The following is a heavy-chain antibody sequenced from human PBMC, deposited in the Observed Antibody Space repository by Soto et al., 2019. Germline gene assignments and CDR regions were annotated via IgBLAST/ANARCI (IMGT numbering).Heavy chain of an antibody. D-gene: IGHD1-1*01. Sequence: GGTLRLSCAAAGFTFSGYGMHWVRQAPGKGQQWLATGSHHGSRTHYEDSVMGRCTISRDNFKKVVYLHLSGLRVEETAIYYFAKDCVAGTHNYQLYYWGRGPAVPVSS. CDR3: AKDCVAGTHNYQLYY. CDR1: GFTFSGYG. J-gene: IGHJ4*02. V-gene: IGHV3-30*18. CDR2: GSHHGSRT.